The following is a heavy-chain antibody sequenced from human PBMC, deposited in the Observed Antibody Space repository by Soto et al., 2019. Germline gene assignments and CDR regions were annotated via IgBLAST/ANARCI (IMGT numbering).Heavy chain of an antibody. V-gene: IGHV4-59*08. CDR1: GGSITGYY. D-gene: IGHD4-4*01. J-gene: IGHJ5*02. CDR3: ARHSYYSNPLRFDP. Sequence: QVQLQESGPGLVQPSETLSLTCTVSGGSITGYYWSWIRQPPGKGPEWIGNIHYSGSTNYNPSLKVRVTISVDTSENQFSRRLSSVTAAETAVYYCARHSYYSNPLRFDPWGQGTLVTVSS. CDR2: IHYSGST.